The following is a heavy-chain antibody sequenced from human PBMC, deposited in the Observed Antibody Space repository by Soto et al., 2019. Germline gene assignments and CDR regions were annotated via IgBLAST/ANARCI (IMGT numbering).Heavy chain of an antibody. J-gene: IGHJ6*02. CDR2: SIPLSATT. CDR3: ARGFYDRGIVVVPAANPWCYVVDV. V-gene: IGHV1-69*06. CDR1: GGLLSNNA. D-gene: IGHD2-2*01. Sequence: QVPLVQSGTEVKKPGSSVQVSCTSSGGLLSNNAISWLRQSPGQVLEGMGGSIPLSATTNYAQKFQGRVTMTADRPTSTAYMVLTSVISEDTAVYYFARGFYDRGIVVVPAANPWCYVVDVLGLWSTFTVCS.